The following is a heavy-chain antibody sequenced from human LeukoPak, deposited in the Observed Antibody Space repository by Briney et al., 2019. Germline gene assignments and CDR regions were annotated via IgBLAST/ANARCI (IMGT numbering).Heavy chain of an antibody. V-gene: IGHV1-46*01. CDR1: GYTFTSYY. J-gene: IGHJ4*02. CDR3: ARGYYVWGGEESRLDY. D-gene: IGHD3-10*02. Sequence: GASVKVSCKASGYTFTSYYMHWVRQAPGQGLEWMGIINPSGGSTSYAQKFQGRVTMTRDTSTSTVYMELSSLRSEDTAVYYCARGYYVWGGEESRLDYWGQGTLVTVSS. CDR2: INPSGGST.